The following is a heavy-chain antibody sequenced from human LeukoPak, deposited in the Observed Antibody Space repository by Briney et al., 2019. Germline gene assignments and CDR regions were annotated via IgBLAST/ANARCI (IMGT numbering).Heavy chain of an antibody. D-gene: IGHD6-13*01. CDR2: ISNDESNK. Sequence: PGGSLRLSCEASGFTFKNHAMHWVRQSPGRGLEWLALISNDESNKYYADSLKGRFTVSRDNSKNTLYLQMNSLRAEDTAVYYCARETIAAAGVFQHWGQGTLVTVSS. J-gene: IGHJ1*01. CDR1: GFTFKNHA. CDR3: ARETIAAAGVFQH. V-gene: IGHV3-30*03.